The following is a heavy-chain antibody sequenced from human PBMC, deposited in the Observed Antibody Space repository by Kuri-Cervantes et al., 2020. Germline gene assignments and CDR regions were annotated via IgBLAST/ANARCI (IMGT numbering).Heavy chain of an antibody. CDR2: IYYRGTT. Sequence: SETLSLTCTVSGGSISSYYWSWIRQPPGKGLEWIGYIYYRGTTNYNPSLKSRVTISVDKSKNQFSLKLSSVTAADTAVYYCARGPYSYYYDSSGYEGWFDPWGQGTLGTVSS. CDR1: GGSISSYY. J-gene: IGHJ5*02. V-gene: IGHV4-59*12. D-gene: IGHD3-22*01. CDR3: ARGPYSYYYDSSGYEGWFDP.